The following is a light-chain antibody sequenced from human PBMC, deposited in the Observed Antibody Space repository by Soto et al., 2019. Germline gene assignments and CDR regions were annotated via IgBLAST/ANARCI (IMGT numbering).Light chain of an antibody. Sequence: EIVMTQSPATLSVSPGERATLSCRASQSVSSSHLAWYQHKPGQAPRLLIYAASSRATGIPNRFSGSGSGTDFTLTISSLEPEDFAVYYCQQYNKWRTFGQGTKVDIK. V-gene: IGKV3D-15*01. CDR3: QQYNKWRT. CDR2: AAS. J-gene: IGKJ1*01. CDR1: QSVSSSH.